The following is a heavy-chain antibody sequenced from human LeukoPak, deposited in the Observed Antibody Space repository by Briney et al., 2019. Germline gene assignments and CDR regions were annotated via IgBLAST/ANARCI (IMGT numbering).Heavy chain of an antibody. CDR3: AKDGTMVPFDY. CDR2: INKDGTQK. Sequence: GGSLRLSCAASGFIFSNNWMEWVRQAPGKGLEWVANINKDGTQKQYVDSVKGRFTISRDNAKNSLYLQMNSLRAEDTALYYCAKDGTMVPFDYWGQGTLVTVSS. V-gene: IGHV3-7*03. D-gene: IGHD1-26*01. J-gene: IGHJ4*02. CDR1: GFIFSNNW.